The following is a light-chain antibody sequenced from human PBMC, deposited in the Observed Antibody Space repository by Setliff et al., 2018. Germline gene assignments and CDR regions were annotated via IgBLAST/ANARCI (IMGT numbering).Light chain of an antibody. CDR3: SLAHSGSGV. J-gene: IGLJ2*01. CDR1: AGAVTSGHY. CDR2: DVS. V-gene: IGLV7-46*01. Sequence: QAVVAQEPSLTVSPGGTVTLTCASSAGAVTSGHYPYWFQQKPGQAPRTLIYDVSKTHSWTPARFSGSLLGDKAALTLSGAQPEDEAEYFCSLAHSGSGVFGGGTKVTVL.